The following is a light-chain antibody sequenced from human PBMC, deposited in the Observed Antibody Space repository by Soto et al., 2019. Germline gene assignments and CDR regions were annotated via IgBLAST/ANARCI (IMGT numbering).Light chain of an antibody. Sequence: ELVMTQSQATLSVSPWERATLSCRASQRVSSNLAWSQQKPGQTPRLLIYVASTRATGVPARFTGSGSGTEFTLTITSLQPEDFAIYYCQQYNNWPLTFGGGTKVEIK. J-gene: IGKJ4*01. V-gene: IGKV3-15*01. CDR3: QQYNNWPLT. CDR1: QRVSSN. CDR2: VAS.